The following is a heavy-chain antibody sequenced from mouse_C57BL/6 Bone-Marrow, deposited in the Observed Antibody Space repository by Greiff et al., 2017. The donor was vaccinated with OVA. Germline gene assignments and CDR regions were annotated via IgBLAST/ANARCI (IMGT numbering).Heavy chain of an antibody. CDR1: GYTFTSYW. V-gene: IGHV1-69*01. CDR3: ARSHYSNYGAWFAY. Sequence: QVQLKQSGAELARPGASVKLSCKASGYTFTSYWMHWVKQRPGQGLEWIGEIDPSDSYTNYNQKFKGKSTLTVDKSSSTAYMQLSSLTSEDSAVYYCARSHYSNYGAWFAYWGQGTLVTVSA. D-gene: IGHD2-5*01. J-gene: IGHJ3*01. CDR2: IDPSDSYT.